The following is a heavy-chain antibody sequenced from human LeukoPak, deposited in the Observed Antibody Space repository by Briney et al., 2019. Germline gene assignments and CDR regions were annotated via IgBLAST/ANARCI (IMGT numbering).Heavy chain of an antibody. Sequence: PGGSLRLSCAASGFTFTSYGMTWVRQAPGKGLEWVSSISGSAASTYYADSVKGRFTISRDNSKNTLSLQMNSLRAEDTAVYYCARSALHRPHYYYMDVWGKGTTVTISS. CDR2: ISGSAAST. D-gene: IGHD1-14*01. J-gene: IGHJ6*03. CDR1: GFTFTSYG. CDR3: ARSALHRPHYYYMDV. V-gene: IGHV3-23*01.